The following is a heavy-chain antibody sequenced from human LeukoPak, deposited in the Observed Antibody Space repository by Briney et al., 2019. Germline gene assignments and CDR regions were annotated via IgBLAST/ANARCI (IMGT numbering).Heavy chain of an antibody. CDR2: ISGSGGST. CDR1: GFTFSSYA. V-gene: IGHV3-23*01. Sequence: GGSLRLSCAASGFTFSSYAMSWVRQAPGKGLEWVSAISGSGGSTYYADSVKGRFTISRDNSKNTLYVQMNSLRAEDTALYYCATSARTYIGSSLDYWGQGTLVTVSS. D-gene: IGHD2-15*01. J-gene: IGHJ4*02. CDR3: ATSARTYIGSSLDY.